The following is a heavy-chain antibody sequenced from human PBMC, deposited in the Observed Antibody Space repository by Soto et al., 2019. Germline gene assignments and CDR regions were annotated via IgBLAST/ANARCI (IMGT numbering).Heavy chain of an antibody. J-gene: IGHJ6*02. CDR3: ARGARSYYYYYGMDV. Sequence: SVKVSCKASGGTFSSYAISWVRQAPGRGLEWMGGIIPIFGTANYAQKFQGRVTITADESTSTAYMELSSLRSEDTAVYYCARGARSYYYYYGMDVWGQGTTVTVSS. CDR2: IIPIFGTA. CDR1: GGTFSSYA. V-gene: IGHV1-69*13. D-gene: IGHD5-12*01.